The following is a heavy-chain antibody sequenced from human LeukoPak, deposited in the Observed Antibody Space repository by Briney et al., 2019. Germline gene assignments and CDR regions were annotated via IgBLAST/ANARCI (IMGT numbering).Heavy chain of an antibody. Sequence: GGSLRLSCAASGFTFSSYWMTWVRQAPGKGLEWVAVIWYDGSNKYYADSVKGRFSVSRDNSKNTLYLQMNSLRAEDTAVYYCARDLGGYDRSGYFDLWGRGTQVTVSS. CDR2: IWYDGSNK. D-gene: IGHD5-12*01. V-gene: IGHV3-33*08. CDR1: GFTFSSYW. CDR3: ARDLGGYDRSGYFDL. J-gene: IGHJ2*01.